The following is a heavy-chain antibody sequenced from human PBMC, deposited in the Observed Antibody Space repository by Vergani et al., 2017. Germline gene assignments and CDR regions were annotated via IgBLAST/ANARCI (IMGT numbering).Heavy chain of an antibody. V-gene: IGHV4-4*02. CDR2: IYYSGST. Sequence: QVQLQESGPGLVKPSGTLSLTCAVSGGSISSSNWWSWVRQPPGKGLEWIGSIYYSGSTYYNPSLKSRVTISVDTSKNQFSLKLSSVTAADTAVYYCARLPTTLGDGAVADNFDYWGQGTLVTVSS. CDR1: GGSISSSNW. D-gene: IGHD6-19*01. CDR3: ARLPTTLGDGAVADNFDY. J-gene: IGHJ4*02.